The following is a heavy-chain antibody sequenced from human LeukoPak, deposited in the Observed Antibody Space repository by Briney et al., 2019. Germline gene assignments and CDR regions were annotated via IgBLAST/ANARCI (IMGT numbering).Heavy chain of an antibody. J-gene: IGHJ4*02. CDR1: GGSISSYY. Sequence: SETLSLTCTVSGGSISSYYWSWIRQPPGKGLEWIGYIYYSGSTNYNPSLKSRVTISVDTSKNQFSLKLSSVTAADTAVYYCATYSNYERRSVGHWGQGTLVTVSS. D-gene: IGHD4-11*01. CDR3: ATYSNYERRSVGH. CDR2: IYYSGST. V-gene: IGHV4-59*12.